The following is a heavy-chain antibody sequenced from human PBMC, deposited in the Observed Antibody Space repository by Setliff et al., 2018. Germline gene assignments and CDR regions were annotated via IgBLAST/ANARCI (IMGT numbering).Heavy chain of an antibody. Sequence: GGSLRLSCAASGFTVSSNSISWVRQAPGKGPEWVSVISGSGGSTYYADSVKGRFTISRDNSKNTLYLQVNSLRAEETAVYYCAREKHSYGYLASYYYYGMDVWGQGTTVTVSS. CDR3: AREKHSYGYLASYYYYGMDV. CDR1: GFTVSSNS. CDR2: ISGSGGST. D-gene: IGHD5-18*01. V-gene: IGHV3-53*01. J-gene: IGHJ6*02.